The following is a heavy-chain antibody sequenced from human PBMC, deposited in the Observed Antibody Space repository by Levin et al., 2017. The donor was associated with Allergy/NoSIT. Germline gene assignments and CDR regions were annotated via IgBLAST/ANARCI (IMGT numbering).Heavy chain of an antibody. Sequence: GASVKVSCAASGFTFSTNWMYWVRQAPGKGLVWVSRINSDGGIIDYADSVMGRFTISRDNARNTLFLQMNSLGVEDTAVYYCFSSIHTGYWGQGTQVTVSS. V-gene: IGHV3-74*01. D-gene: IGHD6-13*01. CDR2: INSDGGII. J-gene: IGHJ4*02. CDR1: GFTFSTNW. CDR3: FSSIHTGY.